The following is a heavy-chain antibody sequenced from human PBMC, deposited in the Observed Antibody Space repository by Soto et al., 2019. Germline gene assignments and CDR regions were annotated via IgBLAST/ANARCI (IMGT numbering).Heavy chain of an antibody. D-gene: IGHD3-3*01. Sequence: SETLSLTCTVSGGSISSGDYYWSWIRQPPGKGLEWIGYIYYSGSTYYNPSLKSRVTISVDTSKNQFSLKLSSVTAADTAVYYCARGSYTIFGVVMDVWGQGTTVTVSS. CDR1: GGSISSGDYY. V-gene: IGHV4-30-4*01. J-gene: IGHJ6*02. CDR2: IYYSGST. CDR3: ARGSYTIFGVVMDV.